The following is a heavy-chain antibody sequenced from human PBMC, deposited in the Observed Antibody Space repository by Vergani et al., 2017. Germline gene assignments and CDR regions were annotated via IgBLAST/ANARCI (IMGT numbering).Heavy chain of an antibody. V-gene: IGHV7-4-1*01. CDR1: GYTFTNFA. Sequence: QVQLVQSGSELKKPGASVKVSCKASGYTFTNFAMNWVRQAPGQGLEWMGWINTNTGDPTYAPGFTGRFVFSLDTSVSTAYLQIHSLKAEDTAVYYCAEDLSTVRLPPNGCGPWGQGTLVAVSS. J-gene: IGHJ5*02. D-gene: IGHD4-11*01. CDR3: AEDLSTVRLPPNGCGP. CDR2: INTNTGDP.